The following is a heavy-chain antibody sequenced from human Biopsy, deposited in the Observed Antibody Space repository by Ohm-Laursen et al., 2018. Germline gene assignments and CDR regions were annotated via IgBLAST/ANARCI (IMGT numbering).Heavy chain of an antibody. V-gene: IGHV1-18*01. CDR2: ISGLNGIK. J-gene: IGHJ5*01. D-gene: IGHD4-11*01. CDR1: GYTYSDYG. Sequence: ASVKVSCKTSGYTYSDYGVSWVRQAPGQGLEWMGWISGLNGIKTSASKFQGRLTMTKDRSASTAYMELRGLRSDDTAVYYCTRDLQTRAETFDSWGQGTLVIVSS. CDR3: TRDLQTRAETFDS.